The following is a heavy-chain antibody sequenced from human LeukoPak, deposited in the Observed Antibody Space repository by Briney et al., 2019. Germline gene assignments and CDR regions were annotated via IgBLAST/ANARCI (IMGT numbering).Heavy chain of an antibody. J-gene: IGHJ4*02. CDR2: IYHSGST. V-gene: IGHV4-38-2*02. CDR1: GYSISSGYY. D-gene: IGHD6-13*01. CDR3: ARGVAAAGMVD. Sequence: PSETLSLTCTVSGYSISSGYYWGWIRQPPGKGLEWIGSIYHSGSTYYNPSLKSRGTISVDTSRNQFSLKLSSVTAADTAVYYCARGVAAAGMVDWGQGTLVTVSS.